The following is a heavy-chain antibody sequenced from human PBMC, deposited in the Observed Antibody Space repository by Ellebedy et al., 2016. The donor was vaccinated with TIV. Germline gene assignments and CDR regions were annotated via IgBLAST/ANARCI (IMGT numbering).Heavy chain of an antibody. CDR2: LLYDGNDD. D-gene: IGHD5-24*01. V-gene: IGHV3-30*18. CDR1: GFTFSSYG. CDR3: AKDLGRWLQYFDS. Sequence: GESLKISCAASGFTFSSYGMHWVRQAPGKGLEWVAGLLYDGNDDYYADSVKGRFTISRDSSKSTLYLQMNSLRTEDTAVYYCAKDLGRWLQYFDSWGQGTLVTVSS. J-gene: IGHJ4*02.